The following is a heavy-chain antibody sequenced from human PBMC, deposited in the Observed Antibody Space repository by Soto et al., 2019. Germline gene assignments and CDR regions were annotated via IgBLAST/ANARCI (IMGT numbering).Heavy chain of an antibody. CDR1: GGSISSGDYY. CDR2: IYYSGST. Sequence: SETLSLTCTVSGGSISSGDYYWSWIRQPPGKGLEWIGFIYYSGSTYYNPSLKSRVTISVDTSKNQFSLKLSSVTAADTAVYYCARERPDGARLDPWGQGTLVTVSS. J-gene: IGHJ5*02. D-gene: IGHD6-6*01. CDR3: ARERPDGARLDP. V-gene: IGHV4-30-4*01.